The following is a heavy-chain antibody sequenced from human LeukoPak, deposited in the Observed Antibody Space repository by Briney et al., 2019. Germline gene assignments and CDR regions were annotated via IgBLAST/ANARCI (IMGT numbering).Heavy chain of an antibody. Sequence: SETLSLTCAVYGGSFSGYYWSWIRQPPGKGLEWIGEINHSGSTNYNPSLKSRVTISVDTSKNQFSLKLSSVTAADTAVYYCAREVAVAGHYYYGMDVWGQGTTVTVSS. CDR1: GGSFSGYY. CDR3: AREVAVAGHYYYGMDV. J-gene: IGHJ6*02. V-gene: IGHV4-34*01. CDR2: INHSGST. D-gene: IGHD6-19*01.